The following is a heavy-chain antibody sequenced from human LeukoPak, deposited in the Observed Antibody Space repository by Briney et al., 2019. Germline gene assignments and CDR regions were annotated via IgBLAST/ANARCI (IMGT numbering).Heavy chain of an antibody. J-gene: IGHJ4*02. D-gene: IGHD3-10*01. Sequence: GGSLRLSCAASGFPFSSYAMSWVRQAPGKGLEWVSAISGSGGSTYYADSVKGRFTISRDNSKNTLYLQMNSLRAEDTAVYYCAKDAVLLWFGESKSPLDYFDYWGQGTLVTVSS. CDR3: AKDAVLLWFGESKSPLDYFDY. CDR2: ISGSGGST. V-gene: IGHV3-23*01. CDR1: GFPFSSYA.